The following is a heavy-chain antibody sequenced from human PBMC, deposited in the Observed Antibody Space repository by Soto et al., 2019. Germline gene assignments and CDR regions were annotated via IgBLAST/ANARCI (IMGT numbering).Heavy chain of an antibody. D-gene: IGHD1-26*01. J-gene: IGHJ3*01. CDR2: IYRTGST. CDR3: ARQMGDDHFDV. V-gene: IGHV4-4*09. Sequence: SESLCLSCTWPGGSISTYCWNWSRQSPGQGMEWIGYIYRTGSTHYNPSLNSRVAISLDTSRNKFSMKLQSVTAADTSVYFCARQMGDDHFDVWGQATKGT. CDR1: GGSISTYC.